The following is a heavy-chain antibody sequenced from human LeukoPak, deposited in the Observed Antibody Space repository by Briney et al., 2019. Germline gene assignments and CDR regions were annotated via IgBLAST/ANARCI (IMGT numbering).Heavy chain of an antibody. CDR3: ARGGITGTTFGREEFDY. D-gene: IGHD1-7*01. J-gene: IGHJ4*02. CDR1: GYTFTSYY. V-gene: IGHV1-46*01. CDR2: INPSGGST. Sequence: ASVKVSCKASGYTFTSYYMHWVRQAPGQGLEWMGIINPSGGSTSYAQKFQGRVTMTRDTSTSTVYMELSSLRSEDTAVYYCARGGITGTTFGREEFDYWGQGTLVTVSP.